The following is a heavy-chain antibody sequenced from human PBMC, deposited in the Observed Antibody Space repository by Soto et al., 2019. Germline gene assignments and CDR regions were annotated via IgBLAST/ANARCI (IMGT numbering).Heavy chain of an antibody. CDR3: ARIPVDTSMIYWLDP. CDR1: GGSIRGGDYY. Sequence: SETLSLTCTVSGGSIRGGDYYWTWIRQPPGKVLEWIGYIYCSGNTNYNPSLKSRVIISVDTSKNLFSLKLTSVTAADTAVYYCARIPVDTSMIYWLDPWGQGTLVTVSS. CDR2: IYCSGNT. J-gene: IGHJ5*02. V-gene: IGHV4-61*08. D-gene: IGHD5-18*01.